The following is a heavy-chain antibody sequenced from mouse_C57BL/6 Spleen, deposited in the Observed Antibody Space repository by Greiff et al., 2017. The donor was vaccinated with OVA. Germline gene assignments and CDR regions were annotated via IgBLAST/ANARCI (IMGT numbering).Heavy chain of an antibody. J-gene: IGHJ2*01. CDR3: ARTAGLRDYFDY. Sequence: VKLLESGAELARPGASVKLSCKASGYTFTSYGISWVKQRTGQGLEWIGEIYPRSGNTYYNEKFKGKATLTADKSSSTAYMELRSLTSEDSAVYFCARTAGLRDYFDYWGQGTTLTVSS. CDR2: IYPRSGNT. D-gene: IGHD2-2*01. CDR1: GYTFTSYG. V-gene: IGHV1-81*01.